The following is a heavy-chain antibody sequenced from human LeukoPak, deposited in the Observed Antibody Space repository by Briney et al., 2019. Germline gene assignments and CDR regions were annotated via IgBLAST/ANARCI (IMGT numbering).Heavy chain of an antibody. CDR2: INPSGDNR. J-gene: IGHJ4*02. V-gene: IGHV1-46*01. Sequence: EKVSCEACGNTFSRYYMHWVRQAPGQGHEWMGIINPSGDNRSYAQKFQGRVTMTRDMSTSTVYMEVSSLRSEDTAVYYCAGAVTNLGVAIPAHWGQGTLVTVSS. CDR3: AGAVTNLGVAIPAH. D-gene: IGHD3-3*01. CDR1: GNTFSRYY.